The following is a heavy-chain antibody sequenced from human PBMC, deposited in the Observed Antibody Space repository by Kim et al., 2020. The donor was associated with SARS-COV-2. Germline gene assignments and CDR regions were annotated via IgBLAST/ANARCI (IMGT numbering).Heavy chain of an antibody. D-gene: IGHD3-16*01. CDR3: ARDSGAGHMITFGGPIDY. CDR1: GFTFSSYA. V-gene: IGHV3-30*04. CDR2: ISYDGSNK. J-gene: IGHJ4*02. Sequence: GGSLRLSCAASGFTFSSYAMHWVRQAPGKGMEWVAVISYDGSNKYYADSVKGRFTISRDNSKNTLYLQMNSLRAEDTAVYYCARDSGAGHMITFGGPIDYWGQGTLVTVSS.